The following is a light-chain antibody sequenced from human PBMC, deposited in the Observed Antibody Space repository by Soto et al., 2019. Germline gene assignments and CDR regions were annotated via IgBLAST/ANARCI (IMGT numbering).Light chain of an antibody. V-gene: IGKV3-11*01. CDR1: QSVGSY. Sequence: EIVLTQSPATLSLSPGDRATLSCRASQSVGSYLGWYQQRPGQAPRLLIYDASNRATGIPARFSGSGSGTAFTLPISSLEPEDFAVYYCQQRSDWPSTFGGGTKVEIK. CDR2: DAS. CDR3: QQRSDWPST. J-gene: IGKJ4*01.